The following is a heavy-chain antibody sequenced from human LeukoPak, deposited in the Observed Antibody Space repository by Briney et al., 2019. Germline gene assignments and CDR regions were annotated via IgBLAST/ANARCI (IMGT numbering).Heavy chain of an antibody. V-gene: IGHV2-70*01. Sequence: ESGPALVKPPQTLTLTCTFSGFSLSTSGMCMSWIRQPPGKALEWLALIDWDDAKYYSTSLRTRLTISKDTSKNQVVLTMTNMDPVDTATYYCARMLYGDSVNYFDYWGQGTLVTVSS. CDR2: IDWDDAK. D-gene: IGHD4-17*01. CDR3: ARMLYGDSVNYFDY. CDR1: GFSLSTSGMC. J-gene: IGHJ4*02.